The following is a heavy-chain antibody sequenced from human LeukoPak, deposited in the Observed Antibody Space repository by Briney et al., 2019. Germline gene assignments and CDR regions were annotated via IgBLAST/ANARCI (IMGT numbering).Heavy chain of an antibody. J-gene: IGHJ1*01. V-gene: IGHV4-61*09. CDR1: GGSIGGGSFY. D-gene: IGHD2-2*01. CDR2: VYPNGAT. Sequence: PSQTLSLTCSVSGGSIGGGSFYWSWIRQPAGKGLEWIGHVYPNGATNYNPSLKSRVSISLDRPKNQFSLRLTSVTAADTAAYYCARSDEVPTANIGLRTRDRGGPPLFFRYWGQGSLVAVSS. CDR3: ARSDEVPTANIGLRTRDRGGPPLFFRY.